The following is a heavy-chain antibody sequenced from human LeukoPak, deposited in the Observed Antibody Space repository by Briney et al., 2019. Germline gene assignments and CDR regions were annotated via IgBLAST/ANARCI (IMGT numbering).Heavy chain of an antibody. J-gene: IGHJ4*02. D-gene: IGHD1-26*01. Sequence: GGSLRLSCAASGFSFNSYGMHWVRQAPGKGLEWVSAISGSGSNTYYADSLRGRFTISRDNSKNTVLLQMNSLRAEDTAEYYCARERLVVGSAYFDFWGQGTLVTVSS. CDR3: ARERLVVGSAYFDF. CDR2: ISGSGSNT. V-gene: IGHV3-23*01. CDR1: GFSFNSYG.